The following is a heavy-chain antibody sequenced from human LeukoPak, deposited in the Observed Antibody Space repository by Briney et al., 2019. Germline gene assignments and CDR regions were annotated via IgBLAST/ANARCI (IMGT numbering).Heavy chain of an antibody. V-gene: IGHV1-2*06. CDR2: INPNSGGA. D-gene: IGHD6-19*01. J-gene: IGHJ5*02. CDR1: GYTFTGYY. Sequence: ASVKVSCKASGYTFTGYYMHWVRQAPGQGLEWMGRINPNSGGANYAQKFQGRVTMTRDTSISTAYMELSRLRSDDTAVYYCAREKQWLAREVFDPGGQGTLVTVSS. CDR3: AREKQWLAREVFDP.